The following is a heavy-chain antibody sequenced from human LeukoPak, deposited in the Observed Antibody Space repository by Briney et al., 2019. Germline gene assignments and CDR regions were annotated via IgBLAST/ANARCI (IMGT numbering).Heavy chain of an antibody. CDR3: ASNPDRYYFDY. J-gene: IGHJ4*02. D-gene: IGHD3-22*01. CDR2: IKQDGSEK. V-gene: IGHV3-7*01. CDR1: GFTLSNSW. Sequence: GGSLRLSCAGSGFTLSNSWMGWVRQAPGKGLEWVANIKQDGSEKYYVDSVKGRFTISRDNAKNSLYLQMNSLRAEDTAVYYCASNPDRYYFDYWGQGTLVTVSS.